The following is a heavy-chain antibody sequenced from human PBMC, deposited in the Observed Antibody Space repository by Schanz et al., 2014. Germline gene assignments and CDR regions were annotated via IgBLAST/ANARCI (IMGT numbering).Heavy chain of an antibody. CDR1: GYTFSSYG. J-gene: IGHJ4*02. V-gene: IGHV1-18*01. D-gene: IGHD5-12*01. CDR3: ARDISAYVGNYFDY. CDR2: INGYNGHT. Sequence: QVQLVQSGAEVKKPGASVKVSCKASGYTFSSYGITWVRQAPGQGLEWMGWINGYNGHTLYAQKFQGRVTMTTDTSTSPSYMELTSLRLDETAVYYCARDISAYVGNYFDYWGQGTLVTVSS.